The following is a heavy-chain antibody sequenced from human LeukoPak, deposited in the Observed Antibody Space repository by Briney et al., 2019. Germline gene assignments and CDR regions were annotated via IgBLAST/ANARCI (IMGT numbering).Heavy chain of an antibody. D-gene: IGHD2-2*02. J-gene: IGHJ6*01. Sequence: PGGSLRLSCAASGFTFRNHGMHWVRQAPGKGLECVAVISYDGSNKYYADSVKGRFTISRDNSKNTLYLQMNSLRAEDTAVYYCAKELYCSSTSCYSRYYYYYYGMDVWGQGTTVTVSS. CDR1: GFTFRNHG. CDR3: AKELYCSSTSCYSRYYYYYYGMDV. V-gene: IGHV3-30*18. CDR2: ISYDGSNK.